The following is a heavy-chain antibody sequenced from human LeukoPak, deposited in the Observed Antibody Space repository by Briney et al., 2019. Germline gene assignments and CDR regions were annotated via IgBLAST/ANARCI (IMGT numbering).Heavy chain of an antibody. V-gene: IGHV3-11*01. CDR3: ARLRSSSFYYYYMDV. Sequence: GGSLRLSCAASGFTFSDYYMSWIRQAPGRGLEWVSYISSSGSTIYYADSVKGRFTISRDNAKNSLYLQMNSLRAEDTAVYYCARLRSSSFYYYYMDVWGKGTTVTVSS. J-gene: IGHJ6*03. CDR1: GFTFSDYY. CDR2: ISSSGSTI. D-gene: IGHD6-6*01.